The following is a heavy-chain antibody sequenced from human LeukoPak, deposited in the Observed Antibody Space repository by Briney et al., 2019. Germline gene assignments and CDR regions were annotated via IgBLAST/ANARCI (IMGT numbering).Heavy chain of an antibody. Sequence: GGSLRLSCAASGFTFSSYAMSWVRQAPGKGLEWVSAISGSGGSIYYADSVKGRFTISRDNAKNSLYLQMNSLRAEDTAVYYCARDRPRGYSYGSNYYYYGMDVWGQGTTVTVSS. J-gene: IGHJ6*02. CDR1: GFTFSSYA. V-gene: IGHV3-23*01. CDR2: ISGSGGSI. CDR3: ARDRPRGYSYGSNYYYYGMDV. D-gene: IGHD5-18*01.